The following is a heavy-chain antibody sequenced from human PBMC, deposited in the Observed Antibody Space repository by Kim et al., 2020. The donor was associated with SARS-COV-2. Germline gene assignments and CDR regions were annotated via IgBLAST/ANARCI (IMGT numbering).Heavy chain of an antibody. CDR3: ARHIAGGFDP. J-gene: IGHJ5*02. CDR1: GGSISSSSYY. D-gene: IGHD3-16*02. V-gene: IGHV4-39*01. CDR2: IYYSGST. Sequence: SETLSLTCTVSGGSISSSSYYWGWIRQPPGKGLEWIGSIYYSGSTYYNPSLKSRVTISVDTSKNQFSLKLSSVTAADTAVYYCARHIAGGFDPWGQGTLVTVSS.